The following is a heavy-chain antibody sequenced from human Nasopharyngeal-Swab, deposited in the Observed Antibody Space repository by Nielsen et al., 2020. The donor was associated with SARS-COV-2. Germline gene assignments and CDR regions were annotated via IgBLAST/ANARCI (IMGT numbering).Heavy chain of an antibody. Sequence: GGSLRLSCAASGFTFSSYSMNWVRQAPGKGLEWVSSISSSSSYIYYADSVKGRFTISRDNAKNSLYLQMNSLRAEDTAVYYCAADSGSYFGYYYYCMDVWGQGTTVTVSS. V-gene: IGHV3-21*01. J-gene: IGHJ6*02. CDR3: AADSGSYFGYYYYCMDV. CDR2: ISSSSSYI. D-gene: IGHD1-26*01. CDR1: GFTFSSYS.